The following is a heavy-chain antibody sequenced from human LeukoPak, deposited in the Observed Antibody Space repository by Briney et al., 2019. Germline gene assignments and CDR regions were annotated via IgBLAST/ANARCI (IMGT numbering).Heavy chain of an antibody. V-gene: IGHV4-30-2*01. J-gene: IGHJ4*02. Sequence: PSETLSLTCAVSGGSISSGGYSWSWIRQPPGKGLEWIGYIYHSGSTYYNPSLKSRVTISVDTSKNQFSLRLSSVTAADTALYYCAYSGSYGHLGYWGQGIPVTVSS. CDR2: IYHSGST. CDR3: AYSGSYGHLGY. CDR1: GGSISSGGYS. D-gene: IGHD1-26*01.